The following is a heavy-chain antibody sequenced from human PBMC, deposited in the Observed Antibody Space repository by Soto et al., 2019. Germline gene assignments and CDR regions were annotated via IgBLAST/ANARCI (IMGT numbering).Heavy chain of an antibody. CDR1: GYTFTGYG. V-gene: IGHV1-18*01. CDR3: ARPLDYGDYLDY. CDR2: ISAYNGNT. J-gene: IGHJ4*02. D-gene: IGHD4-17*01. Sequence: ASVKVSCKASGYTFTGYGISWVRQAPGQGLEWMGWISAYNGNTNYAQKLQGRVTMTTDTSTSTAYMELRSLRSDDTAVYYCARPLDYGDYLDYWGQGTLVTVSS.